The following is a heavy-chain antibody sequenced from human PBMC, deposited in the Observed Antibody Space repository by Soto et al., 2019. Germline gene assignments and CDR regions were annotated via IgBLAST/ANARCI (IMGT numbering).Heavy chain of an antibody. J-gene: IGHJ2*01. CDR3: ARTIAAAGGRRYFDL. CDR1: GFTFSDYY. CDR2: INNSGSYT. D-gene: IGHD6-13*01. V-gene: IGHV3-11*05. Sequence: QVQLVESGGGLVKPGGSLRLSCAASGFTFSDYYMSWIRQAPGKGLEWISYINNSGSYTNYADSVKGRFTISRDNAKSSLYLQMNSLRAEDTAVYYCARTIAAAGGRRYFDLWGRGTLVTVSS.